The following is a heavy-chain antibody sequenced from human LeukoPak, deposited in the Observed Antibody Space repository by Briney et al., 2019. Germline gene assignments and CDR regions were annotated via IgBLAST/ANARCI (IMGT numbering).Heavy chain of an antibody. Sequence: GGSLRLSCAASGFTVSSNYMSWVRQAPGKGLGWVSVIYSGGSTYYADSVKGRFTISRDNSKNTLYLQMNSLRAEDTAVYYCARDQSSTWYAIGVGEEYFQYWGQGTLVTVSS. J-gene: IGHJ1*01. CDR2: IYSGGST. CDR1: GFTVSSNY. V-gene: IGHV3-66*01. D-gene: IGHD2-2*01. CDR3: ARDQSSTWYAIGVGEEYFQY.